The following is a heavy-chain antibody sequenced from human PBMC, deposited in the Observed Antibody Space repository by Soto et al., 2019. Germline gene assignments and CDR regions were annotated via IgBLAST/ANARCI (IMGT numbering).Heavy chain of an antibody. J-gene: IGHJ6*02. D-gene: IGHD4-17*01. CDR2: IIPIFGTA. CDR3: ARDRTGPYYYYGMDV. Sequence: ASVKVSCKASGGTFSSYAISWVRQAPGQGLEWMGGIIPIFGTANYAQKFQGRVTITADESTSTAYMELSSLRSEDTAVYYCARDRTGPYYYYGMDVWGQGTTVTVSS. CDR1: GGTFSSYA. V-gene: IGHV1-69*13.